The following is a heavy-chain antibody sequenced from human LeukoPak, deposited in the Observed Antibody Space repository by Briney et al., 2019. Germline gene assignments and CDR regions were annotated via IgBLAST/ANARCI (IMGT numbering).Heavy chain of an antibody. Sequence: PGGSLRLSCAASGFTFSSYVMHWVRQAPGKGLEWVAFIRYDGSNKYYADSVKGRFTISRDNSKNTLYLQMNSLRAEDTAVYYCAKSPDYQLLSLPGWTVEHDAFDIWGQGTMVTVSS. CDR2: IRYDGSNK. J-gene: IGHJ3*02. D-gene: IGHD2-2*01. CDR1: GFTFSSYV. CDR3: AKSPDYQLLSLPGWTVEHDAFDI. V-gene: IGHV3-30*02.